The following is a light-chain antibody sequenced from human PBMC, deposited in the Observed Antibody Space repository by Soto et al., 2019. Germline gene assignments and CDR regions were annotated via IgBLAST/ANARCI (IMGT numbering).Light chain of an antibody. V-gene: IGKV2-28*01. Sequence: DIVMTQSPLSLSVTPGEPASISCRSSQSLLHSNGYNYLDWYLQKPGQSPQLLIYLDSNRASGVXDXXSGSGSGTDFTLKISRVEAEDVGVYYCMQALQTPFTFGPGTKVDIK. CDR3: MQALQTPFT. CDR2: LDS. CDR1: QSLLHSNGYNY. J-gene: IGKJ3*01.